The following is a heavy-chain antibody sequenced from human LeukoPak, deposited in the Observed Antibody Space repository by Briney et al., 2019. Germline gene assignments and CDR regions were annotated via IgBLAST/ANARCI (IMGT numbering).Heavy chain of an antibody. V-gene: IGHV1-18*01. J-gene: IGHJ3*02. CDR2: ISAYNGDI. CDR3: ARESGSDAFDI. CDR1: GYTFTKYG. Sequence: ASVNVSCKPSGYTFTKYGVSWVRQAPGQRLEWMGWISAYNGDIKYAQRGKGRVTMTTDTSTSTVYMELRSLRSDDTAVYYCARESGSDAFDIWGQGTMVTVSS.